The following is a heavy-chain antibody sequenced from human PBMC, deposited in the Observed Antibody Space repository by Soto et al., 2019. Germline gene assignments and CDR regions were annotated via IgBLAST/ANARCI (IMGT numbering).Heavy chain of an antibody. CDR3: AGGRITLRT. Sequence: GGSLRLSCAASGYIFDSYAMSRVRQAPGKGLEWVSTISGSGGSRYYADSVKGRFTISRDNSKSTLYLQMNSLRDEDTDVYYCAGGRITLRTWGQGTPVTVSS. CDR1: GYIFDSYA. D-gene: IGHD3-22*01. V-gene: IGHV3-23*01. CDR2: ISGSGGSR. J-gene: IGHJ5*02.